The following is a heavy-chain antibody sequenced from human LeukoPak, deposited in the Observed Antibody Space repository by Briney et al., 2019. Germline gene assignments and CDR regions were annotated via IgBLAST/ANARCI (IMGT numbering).Heavy chain of an antibody. D-gene: IGHD3-22*01. J-gene: IGHJ3*02. CDR2: TYYRSKWYN. CDR1: GDSVSSNSAA. CDR3: ARTSYYDSSGSYRDAFDI. Sequence: SQTLSLTCAISGDSVSSNSAAWNWIRQSPSRCLEWLERTYYRSKWYNDYAVSVKSRIAINPDTSKNQFSLQLNSVTPEDTAVYFCARTSYYDSSGSYRDAFDIWGQGTVVSVSS. V-gene: IGHV6-1*01.